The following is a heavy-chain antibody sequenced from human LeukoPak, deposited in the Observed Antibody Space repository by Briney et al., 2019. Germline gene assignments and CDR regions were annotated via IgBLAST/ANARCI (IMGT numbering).Heavy chain of an antibody. J-gene: IGHJ3*02. Sequence: ASVKVSCKVSGYTFTAYYMHWVRQAPGQGLEWMGWINPNSGGTNYAQKFQGRVTMTRDTSISTAYMELSRLRSDDTAVYYCARDRNSGSSLDIWGQGTMLTVSS. CDR1: GYTFTAYY. CDR2: INPNSGGT. V-gene: IGHV1-2*02. CDR3: ARDRNSGSSLDI. D-gene: IGHD6-6*01.